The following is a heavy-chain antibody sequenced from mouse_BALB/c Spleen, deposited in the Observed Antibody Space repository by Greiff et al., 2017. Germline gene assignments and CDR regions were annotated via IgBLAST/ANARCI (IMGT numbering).Heavy chain of an antibody. CDR1: GFNIKDYY. J-gene: IGHJ4*01. CDR2: IDPENGNT. V-gene: IGHV14-1*02. CDR3: ARRPMDY. Sequence: VPLQQSGAELVRPGALVKLSCKASGFNIKDYYMHWVKQRPEQGLEWIGWIDPENGNTIYDPKFQGKASITADTSSNTAYLQLSSLTSEDTAVYYCARRPMDYWGQGTSVTVSS.